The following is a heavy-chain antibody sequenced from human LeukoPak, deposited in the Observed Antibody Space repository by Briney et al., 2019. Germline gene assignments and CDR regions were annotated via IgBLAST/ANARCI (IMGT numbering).Heavy chain of an antibody. D-gene: IGHD2-2*01. J-gene: IGHJ6*04. Sequence: GGSLRLSCAASGFTFSSYWMSWVRQAPGKGLEWVANIKQDGSEKYYVDSVKGRFTISRDNAKNSLYLQMNSLRAEDTAVYYCARDQGTRVVVVPAYDYYYGMDVWGKGTTVTVSS. CDR1: GFTFSSYW. CDR3: ARDQGTRVVVVPAYDYYYGMDV. CDR2: IKQDGSEK. V-gene: IGHV3-7*03.